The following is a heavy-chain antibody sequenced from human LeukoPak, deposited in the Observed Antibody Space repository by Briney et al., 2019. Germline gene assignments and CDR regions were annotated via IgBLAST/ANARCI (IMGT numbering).Heavy chain of an antibody. J-gene: IGHJ6*03. V-gene: IGHV1-8*03. Sequence: ASVKVSCKASGYTFTSYDINWVRQATGQGLEWMGWMNPNSGNTGYAQKFQGRVTITGNTSISTAYMELSSLRSEDTAVYYCARGDGYSSGWFYYYYYMDVWGKGTTVTVSS. CDR3: ARGDGYSSGWFYYYYYMDV. CDR1: GYTFTSYD. CDR2: MNPNSGNT. D-gene: IGHD6-19*01.